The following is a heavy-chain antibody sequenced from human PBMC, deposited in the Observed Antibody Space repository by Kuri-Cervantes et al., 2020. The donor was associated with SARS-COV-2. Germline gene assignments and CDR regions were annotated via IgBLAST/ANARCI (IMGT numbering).Heavy chain of an antibody. J-gene: IGHJ4*02. CDR2: IYYSGST. CDR3: ASLADPILPYSSSHNFDY. Sequence: SETLSLTCTVSGGSISSYYWSWIRQPPGKGLEWIGSIYYSGSTYYNPSLKSRVTISVDTSKNQFSLKLSSVTAADTAVYYCASLADPILPYSSSHNFDYWGQGTLVTVSS. CDR1: GGSISSYY. D-gene: IGHD6-6*01. V-gene: IGHV4-59*05.